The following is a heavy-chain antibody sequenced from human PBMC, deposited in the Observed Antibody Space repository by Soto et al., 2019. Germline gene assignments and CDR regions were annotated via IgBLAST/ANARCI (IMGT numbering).Heavy chain of an antibody. V-gene: IGHV3-33*01. CDR2: IWYDGSNK. Sequence: GGSLRLSCAASGFTFSSYGMHWVRQAPGKGLEWVAVIWYDGSNKYYADSVKGRFTISRDNAKNSLYLQMNSLRAEDTAVYYCARDERLDCSSTSCYAESYYYYYMDVWDKGTTVTVSS. CDR1: GFTFSSYG. J-gene: IGHJ6*03. CDR3: ARDERLDCSSTSCYAESYYYYYMDV. D-gene: IGHD2-2*01.